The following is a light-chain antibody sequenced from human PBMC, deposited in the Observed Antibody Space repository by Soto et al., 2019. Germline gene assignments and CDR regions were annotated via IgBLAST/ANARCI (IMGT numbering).Light chain of an antibody. CDR3: LQRSIGFT. CDR1: QSVGSY. Sequence: EIVLTQAPATLSLSPGERATLSCRASQSVGSYLAWYQQKPGQAPRPLIYGASKRAPGVSARFSGSGPGTDFTLTISSLEPEDFAVYHCLQRSIGFTFGPGTNVDSK. V-gene: IGKV3-11*01. CDR2: GAS. J-gene: IGKJ3*01.